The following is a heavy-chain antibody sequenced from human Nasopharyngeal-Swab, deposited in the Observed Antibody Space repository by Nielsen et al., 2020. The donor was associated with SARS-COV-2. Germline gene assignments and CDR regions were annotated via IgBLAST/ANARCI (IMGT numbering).Heavy chain of an antibody. D-gene: IGHD4-17*01. J-gene: IGHJ4*02. CDR1: GFTFSGYS. V-gene: IGHV3-48*04. Sequence: GGSLRLSCAASGFTFSGYSMNWVRQAPGKGLEWVSHIISSGSVIYYADSVKGRFTVSRDNAKKSLYLQMNSLRVEDTAVYYCARGEYGDYTLDFWGQGTLVTVSS. CDR2: IISSGSVI. CDR3: ARGEYGDYTLDF.